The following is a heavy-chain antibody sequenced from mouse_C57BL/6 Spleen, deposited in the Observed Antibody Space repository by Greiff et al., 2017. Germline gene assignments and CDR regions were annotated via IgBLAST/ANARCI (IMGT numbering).Heavy chain of an antibody. CDR3: ARGYGSSSWFAY. D-gene: IGHD1-1*01. J-gene: IGHJ3*01. CDR1: GYTFTSYW. CDR2: IDPSDSET. V-gene: IGHV1-52*01. Sequence: QVQLQQPGAELVRPGSSVKLSCKASGYTFTSYWMHWVKQRPIQGLEWIGNIDPSDSETHYNQKFKDKATLTVAKYSSTAYMQLSSLTSEDSAVYYCARGYGSSSWFAYWGQGTLVTVSA.